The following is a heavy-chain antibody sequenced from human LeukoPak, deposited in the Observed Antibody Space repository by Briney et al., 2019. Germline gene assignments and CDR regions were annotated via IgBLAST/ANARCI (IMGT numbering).Heavy chain of an antibody. Sequence: GGPLRLSCAASGFTFDDYAMHWVRQAPGKGLEWVSGISWNSGSIGYADSVKGRFTISRDNAKNSLYLQMNSLRAEDTALYYCAKDSGSSDSDAFDIWGQGTMVTVSS. D-gene: IGHD1-26*01. J-gene: IGHJ3*02. CDR2: ISWNSGSI. CDR1: GFTFDDYA. CDR3: AKDSGSSDSDAFDI. V-gene: IGHV3-9*01.